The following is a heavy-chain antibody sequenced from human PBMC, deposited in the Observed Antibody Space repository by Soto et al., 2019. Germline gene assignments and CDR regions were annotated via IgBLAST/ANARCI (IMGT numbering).Heavy chain of an antibody. CDR1: GFSLSTSGMC. Sequence: GSGPTLVNPTQTLTLTCTFSGFSLSTSGMCVSWIRQPPGKALEWLARIDWDDDKYYSTSLKTRLTISKDTSKNLVVLTMTNMDPVDTATYYCARDSVALYYYYYGMDVWGQGTTVTVSS. J-gene: IGHJ6*02. CDR2: IDWDDDK. V-gene: IGHV2-70*11. D-gene: IGHD2-21*01. CDR3: ARDSVALYYYYYGMDV.